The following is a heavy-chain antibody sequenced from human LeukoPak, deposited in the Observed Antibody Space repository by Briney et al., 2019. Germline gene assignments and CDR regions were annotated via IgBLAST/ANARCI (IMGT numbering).Heavy chain of an antibody. J-gene: IGHJ5*02. V-gene: IGHV4-4*02. CDR3: ARSGFSMYYGSGKRGWFDP. CDR1: GGSISSNNW. Sequence: SETLSLTCAVSGGSISSNNWWNWVRQPPGKGLEWIGEIYHSGSTNYSPSLKSRVTISVDKSRNLLFLKLNSVTAADTAVYYCARSGFSMYYGSGKRGWFDPWGQGTLVTVSS. D-gene: IGHD3-10*01. CDR2: IYHSGST.